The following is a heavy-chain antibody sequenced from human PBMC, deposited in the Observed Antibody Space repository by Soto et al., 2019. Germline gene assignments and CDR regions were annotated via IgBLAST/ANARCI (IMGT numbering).Heavy chain of an antibody. Sequence: GGSLRLSCAASGFTFSSYSMNWVRQAPGKGLEWVSYISSSSSTIYYADSVKGRFTISRDNAKNSLYLQMNSLRAEDTAVYYCARDTYYYGSGSYGRRKGWFDPWGQGTLVTVSS. CDR1: GFTFSSYS. CDR2: ISSSSSTI. CDR3: ARDTYYYGSGSYGRRKGWFDP. D-gene: IGHD3-10*01. V-gene: IGHV3-48*01. J-gene: IGHJ5*02.